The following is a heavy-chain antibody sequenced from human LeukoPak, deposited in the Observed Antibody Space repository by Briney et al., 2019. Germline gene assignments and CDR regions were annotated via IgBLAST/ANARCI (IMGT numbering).Heavy chain of an antibody. CDR3: ARGYDFWSGYYSYYFDY. J-gene: IGHJ4*02. Sequence: GGSLRLSCAASGFTFSSYGMPWVRQAPGKGLEWVAVIWYDGSNKYYADSVKGRFTISRDNSKNTLYLQMNSLRAEDTAVYYCARGYDFWSGYYSYYFDYWGQGTLVTVSS. D-gene: IGHD3-3*01. CDR1: GFTFSSYG. V-gene: IGHV3-33*01. CDR2: IWYDGSNK.